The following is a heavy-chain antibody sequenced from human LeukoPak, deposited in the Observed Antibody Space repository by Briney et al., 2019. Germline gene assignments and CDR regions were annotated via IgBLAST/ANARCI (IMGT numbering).Heavy chain of an antibody. CDR3: AKVEGSSWFDY. Sequence: PGGSLRLSCAASGFTFSSYGMHWVRQAPGKGLEWVAVISYDGSNKYYADSVKGRFTISRDNSKNTLYLQMNSLRAEDTAVYYCAKVEGSSWFDYWGQGTLVTVSS. J-gene: IGHJ4*02. CDR1: GFTFSSYG. D-gene: IGHD6-13*01. V-gene: IGHV3-30*18. CDR2: ISYDGSNK.